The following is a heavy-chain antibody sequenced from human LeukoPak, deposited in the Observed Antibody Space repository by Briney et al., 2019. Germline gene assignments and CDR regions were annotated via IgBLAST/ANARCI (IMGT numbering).Heavy chain of an antibody. Sequence: PSETLSLTCTVSGGSISSSSYYWVWIRQPPGKGLEWINSIYYSGSTYYNPSLKSRVTISVDTSKNQFSLKLSSVTAADTAVYYCARRPRAGWFDPWGQGTLVTVSS. CDR1: GGSISSSSYY. V-gene: IGHV4-39*01. CDR3: ARRPRAGWFDP. CDR2: IYYSGST. J-gene: IGHJ5*02.